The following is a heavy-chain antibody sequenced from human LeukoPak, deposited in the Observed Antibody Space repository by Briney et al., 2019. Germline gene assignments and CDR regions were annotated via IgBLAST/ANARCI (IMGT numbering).Heavy chain of an antibody. CDR3: ALRITIFGVVPVY. CDR2: IIPIFGTA. J-gene: IGHJ4*02. Sequence: ASVKVSCKASGGTFSSYAISWVRQAPGQGLEWMGGIIPIFGTANYAQKFQGRVTITADESTSTAYVELSSLRSEDTAVYYCALRITIFGVVPVYWGQGTLVTVSS. V-gene: IGHV1-69*13. CDR1: GGTFSSYA. D-gene: IGHD3-3*01.